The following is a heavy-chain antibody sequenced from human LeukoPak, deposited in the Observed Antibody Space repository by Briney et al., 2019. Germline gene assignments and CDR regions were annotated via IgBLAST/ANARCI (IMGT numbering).Heavy chain of an antibody. Sequence: GGSLRLSCAASGFTFSSYSLNWVRQAPGKGLEWVAGISDTGGRTNYADSVKGRFTISRDNPKNTLYLQMNSLRAEDTAVYFCAKRGVVIRAILVGFHKEAYYFDSWGQGALVSVSS. D-gene: IGHD2-21*01. CDR2: ISDTGGRT. CDR1: GFTFSSYS. CDR3: AKRGVVIRAILVGFHKEAYYFDS. V-gene: IGHV3-23*01. J-gene: IGHJ4*02.